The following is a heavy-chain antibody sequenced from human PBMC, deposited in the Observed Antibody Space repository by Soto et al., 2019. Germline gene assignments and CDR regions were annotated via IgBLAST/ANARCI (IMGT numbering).Heavy chain of an antibody. CDR1: VLRASRND. V-gene: IGHV3-66*01. Sequence: PRGPLTPSCAASVLRASRNDMSWVRQAPGKGLECVSIIYSADNTFYVDSVKGRFIISRDNSKNTVYLQMNSLRADDTAVYYCARGSLYWGQGTLVTVS. CDR2: IYSADNT. J-gene: IGHJ4*01. CDR3: ARGSLY.